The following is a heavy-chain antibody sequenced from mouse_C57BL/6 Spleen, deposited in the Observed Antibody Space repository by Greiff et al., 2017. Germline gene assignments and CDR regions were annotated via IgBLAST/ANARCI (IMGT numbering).Heavy chain of an antibody. V-gene: IGHV5-17*01. CDR3: ARESSGYGYAMDY. Sequence: EVKVVESGGGLVKPGGSLKLSCAASGFSFSDYGMHWVRQAPEKGLEWVAYISSGSSTIYYADTVKGRFTISRDNAKNTLFQQMTRLRSEDAAMDYCARESSGYGYAMDYWGQGTSVTVSS. CDR1: GFSFSDYG. D-gene: IGHD3-2*02. CDR2: ISSGSSTI. J-gene: IGHJ4*01.